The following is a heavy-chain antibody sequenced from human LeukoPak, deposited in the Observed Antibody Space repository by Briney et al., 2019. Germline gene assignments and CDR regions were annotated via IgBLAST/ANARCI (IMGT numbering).Heavy chain of an antibody. CDR3: AKRSPRRYCSGGSCYSLDY. J-gene: IGHJ4*02. V-gene: IGHV3-23*01. CDR1: GFTFSSYA. Sequence: GGSLRLSCAASGFTFSSYAVSWVRQAPGKGLEWVSAISGSGGSTYYADSVKGRFTISRDNSKNTLYLQMNSLRAEDTAVYYCAKRSPRRYCSGGSCYSLDYWGQGTLVTVSS. D-gene: IGHD2-15*01. CDR2: ISGSGGST.